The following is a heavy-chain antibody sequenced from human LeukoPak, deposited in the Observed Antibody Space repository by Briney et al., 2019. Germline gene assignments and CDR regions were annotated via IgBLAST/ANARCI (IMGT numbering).Heavy chain of an antibody. CDR1: GFTFSSYT. D-gene: IGHD4-17*01. CDR3: ARDRGGQDYGDYLSYYYYMDV. J-gene: IGHJ6*03. CDR2: ISSSSTI. V-gene: IGHV3-48*01. Sequence: GGSLRLSCAASGFTFSSYTMNWVRQAPGKGLEWVSCISSSSTIYYADSVKGRFTISRDNAKNSLYLQMNSLRAEDTAVYYCARDRGGQDYGDYLSYYYYMDVWGKGTTVTVSS.